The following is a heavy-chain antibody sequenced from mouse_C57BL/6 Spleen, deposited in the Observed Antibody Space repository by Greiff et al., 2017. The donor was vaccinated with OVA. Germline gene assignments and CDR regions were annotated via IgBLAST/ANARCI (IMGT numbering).Heavy chain of an antibody. Sequence: VHLVESGPGLVQPSQSLSITCTVSGFSLTSYGVHWVRQSPGKGLEWLGVIWRGGSTDYNAAFMSRLSITKDNSKSQVFFKMNSLQADDTAIYYSAKRTTVVPYWYFDVWGTGTTVTVSS. D-gene: IGHD1-1*01. CDR3: AKRTTVVPYWYFDV. J-gene: IGHJ1*03. CDR1: GFSLTSYG. CDR2: IWRGGST. V-gene: IGHV2-5*01.